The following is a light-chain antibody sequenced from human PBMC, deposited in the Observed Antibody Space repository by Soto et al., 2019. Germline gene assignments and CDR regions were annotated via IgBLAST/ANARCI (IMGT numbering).Light chain of an antibody. Sequence: QSVLTPPASVSGSPGQSITISCTGTNSDVGSYNLVSWYQHHPGKAPKLMVYEGSRRPSGVSNRFSGSKSGNTASLTISGLQAEDEADYFCCSYAGTSGAHWVFGGGTKLTVL. CDR1: NSDVGSYNL. CDR3: CSYAGTSGAHWV. CDR2: EGS. J-gene: IGLJ3*02. V-gene: IGLV2-23*01.